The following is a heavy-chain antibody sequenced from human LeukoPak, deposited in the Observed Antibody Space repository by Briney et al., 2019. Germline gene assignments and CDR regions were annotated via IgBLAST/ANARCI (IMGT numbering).Heavy chain of an antibody. CDR3: ARDGYCSSTSCYALVNAFDI. V-gene: IGHV4-39*02. J-gene: IGHJ3*02. CDR1: GGSISSSRYY. Sequence: SETLSLTCTVSGGSISSSRYYWGWIRQPPGKGLEWIGSIYYSGSTYYNPSLKSRVTISVDTSKNQFSLKLSSVTAADTAVYYCARDGYCSSTSCYALVNAFDIWGQGTTVTVSS. D-gene: IGHD2-2*03. CDR2: IYYSGST.